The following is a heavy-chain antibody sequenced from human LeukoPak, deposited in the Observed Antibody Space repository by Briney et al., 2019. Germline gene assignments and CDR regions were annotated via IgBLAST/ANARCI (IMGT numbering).Heavy chain of an antibody. CDR1: GFTFDDYA. CDR2: ISDRGDAT. Sequence: GGSLRLSCAASGFTFDDYALSWVRQAPGKGLEWVSGISDRGDATDEADPVKGRFTISRDNANNTLYLQMNRLRAEDTAFYYCVKHAGYYENSQGEYFQHWGQGTLVTVSS. D-gene: IGHD3-22*01. J-gene: IGHJ1*01. CDR3: VKHAGYYENSQGEYFQH. V-gene: IGHV3-23*01.